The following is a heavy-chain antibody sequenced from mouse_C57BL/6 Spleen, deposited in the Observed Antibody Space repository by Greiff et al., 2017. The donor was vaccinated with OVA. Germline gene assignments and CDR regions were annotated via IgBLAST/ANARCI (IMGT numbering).Heavy chain of an antibody. CDR2: IDPSDSET. Sequence: QVQLQQSGAELVRPGSSVKLSCKASGYTFTSYWMHWVKQRPIQGLEWIGNIDPSDSETHYNQKFKDKATLTVDKSSSTAYMQLSSLTSEDSAVYYCAREANWTWYFDVWGTGTTVTVSS. J-gene: IGHJ1*03. V-gene: IGHV1-52*01. D-gene: IGHD4-1*01. CDR3: AREANWTWYFDV. CDR1: GYTFTSYW.